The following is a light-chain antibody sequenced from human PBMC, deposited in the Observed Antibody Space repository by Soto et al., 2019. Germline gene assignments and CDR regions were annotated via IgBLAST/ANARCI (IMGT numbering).Light chain of an antibody. V-gene: IGKV3-11*01. CDR1: QSVSSY. CDR2: DAS. J-gene: IGKJ4*01. CDR3: QQRSRWPHT. Sequence: EIVLTQSPATLSLSPGERATLTCRASQSVSSYLAWHQQKPGQAPRLLIYDASNRATGIPARFSGSGAGTDFTLTISRLEPEDFALYFCQQRSRWPHTFGGGTKVDI.